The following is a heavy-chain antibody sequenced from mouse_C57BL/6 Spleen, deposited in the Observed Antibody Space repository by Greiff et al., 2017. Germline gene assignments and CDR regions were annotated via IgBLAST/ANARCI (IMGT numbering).Heavy chain of an antibody. CDR1: GFTFSNYW. J-gene: IGHJ4*01. V-gene: IGHV6-3*01. CDR2: IRLKSDNYAT. CDR3: ISYAMDY. Sequence: EVHLVESGGGLVHPGGSMKLSCVASGFTFSNYWMNWVRQSPEKGLEWVAQIRLKSDNYATHYAESVKGRFTISRDDSKSSVYLQMNNLRAEDTGIYYCISYAMDYWGQGTSVTVSS.